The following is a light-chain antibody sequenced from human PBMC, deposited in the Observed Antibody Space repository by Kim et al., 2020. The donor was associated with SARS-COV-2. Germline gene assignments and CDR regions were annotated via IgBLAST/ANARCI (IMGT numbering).Light chain of an antibody. CDR1: SSDLGGYNY. CDR2: DVS. CDR3: SSYTSSNTLEV. J-gene: IGLJ3*02. Sequence: QSIPISCTGTSSDLGGYNYVSWYQPCPGKAPNLRIYDVSNRPSGVSTRFSGSKSGNTASLTISGLQAEDEADYYCSSYTSSNTLEVFGGGTQLTVL. V-gene: IGLV2-14*03.